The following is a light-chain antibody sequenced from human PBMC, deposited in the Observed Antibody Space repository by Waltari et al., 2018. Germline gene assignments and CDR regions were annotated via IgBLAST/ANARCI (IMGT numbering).Light chain of an antibody. J-gene: IGKJ1*01. V-gene: IGKV3-15*01. CDR3: QQYHEWPRT. Sequence: EIVMTQSPATLSVSPGERVTLSCRASQGTTDSLAWYQQRSGQAPSPPLYRASVRATGVPARFSGSGSGTEFTLTITSLQSEDFAVYYCQQYHEWPRTFGQGTRVDIK. CDR2: RAS. CDR1: QGTTDS.